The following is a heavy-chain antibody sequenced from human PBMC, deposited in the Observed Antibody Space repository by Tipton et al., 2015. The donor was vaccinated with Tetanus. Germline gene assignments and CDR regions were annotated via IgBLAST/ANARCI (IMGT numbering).Heavy chain of an antibody. CDR3: ARAFWDGTIPGTFDY. V-gene: IGHV1-3*01. Sequence: QLVQSGVEVKKPGASVKLSCRASGYTFTSHALHWVRQAPGQRLEWMGWTNSGNGDTKYSQKFQGRVTMTTDTSTSTAYMELRSLRSDDTAVYFCARAFWDGTIPGTFDYWGQGSLVTVSS. CDR2: TNSGNGDT. D-gene: IGHD1-1*01. J-gene: IGHJ4*02. CDR1: GYTFTSHA.